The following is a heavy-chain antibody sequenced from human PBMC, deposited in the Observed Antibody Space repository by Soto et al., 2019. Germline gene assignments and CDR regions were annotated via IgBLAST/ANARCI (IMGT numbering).Heavy chain of an antibody. CDR3: ARDRVSYCGGDCPFDP. D-gene: IGHD2-21*02. CDR2: ISAYNGNT. CDR1: GYTFTSYG. J-gene: IGHJ5*02. Sequence: ASVKVSCKASGYTFTSYGISWVRQAPGQGPEWMGWISAYNGNTNYAQKLQGRVTMTTDTSTSTAYMELRSLRSDDTAVYYCARDRVSYCGGDCPFDPWGQGTLVTVSS. V-gene: IGHV1-18*01.